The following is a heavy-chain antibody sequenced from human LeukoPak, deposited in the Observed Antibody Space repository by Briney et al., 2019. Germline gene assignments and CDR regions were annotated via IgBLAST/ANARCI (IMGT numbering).Heavy chain of an antibody. D-gene: IGHD2-15*01. CDR3: ARGGCSGGSCYFDY. CDR2: IYTSGST. Sequence: SQTLSLTCTVSGGSISSGSYYWSWIRQPAGKGLEWTGRIYTSGSTNYNPSLKSRVTISVDTSKNQFSLKLSSVTAADTAVYYCARGGCSGGSCYFDYWGQGTLVTVSS. V-gene: IGHV4-61*02. CDR1: GGSISSGSYY. J-gene: IGHJ4*02.